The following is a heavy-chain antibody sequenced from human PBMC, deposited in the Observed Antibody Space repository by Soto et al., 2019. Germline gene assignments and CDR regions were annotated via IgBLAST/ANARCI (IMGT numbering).Heavy chain of an antibody. V-gene: IGHV1-2*04. D-gene: IGHD3-3*01. Sequence: ASVKVSCKASGYTFTGYYMHWVRQAPGQGLEWMGWINPNSGGTNYAQKFQGWVTMTRDTSINTAYMELSRLRSDDTAVYYCARGLLRFLEWLPHFDYWGQGTLVTVSS. CDR1: GYTFTGYY. CDR3: ARGLLRFLEWLPHFDY. J-gene: IGHJ4*02. CDR2: INPNSGGT.